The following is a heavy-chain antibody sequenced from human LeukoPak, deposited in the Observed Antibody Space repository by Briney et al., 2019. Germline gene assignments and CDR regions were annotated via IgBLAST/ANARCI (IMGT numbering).Heavy chain of an antibody. V-gene: IGHV4-39*07. J-gene: IGHJ4*02. CDR3: ARVPRGPIDY. CDR1: GGSISSSSYY. D-gene: IGHD1-14*01. CDR2: IYYSGST. Sequence: SETLSLTCTVSGGSISSSSYYWGWIRQPPGKGLEWIGSIYYSGSTYYNPSLKSRVTISVDTSKNQFSLKLSSVTAADTAVYYCARVPRGPIDYWGQGTLVTVSS.